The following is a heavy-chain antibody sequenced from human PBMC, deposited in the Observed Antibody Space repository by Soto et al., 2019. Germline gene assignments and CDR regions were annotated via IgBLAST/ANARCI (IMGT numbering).Heavy chain of an antibody. V-gene: IGHV4-30-4*01. CDR1: GASISGGDYY. CDR3: ARATYDSSTYYLDY. J-gene: IGHJ4*02. Sequence: QVQLQESGPGLVKPSQTLSLTCTISGASISGGDYYWTWIRQPPGKGLEWIGSIYYTGNTYSNPSLESRLSISVDPTTNQFALRLTSVTAPDTAIYYCARATYDSSTYYLDYWGQGTLVTVA. D-gene: IGHD3-22*01. CDR2: IYYTGNT.